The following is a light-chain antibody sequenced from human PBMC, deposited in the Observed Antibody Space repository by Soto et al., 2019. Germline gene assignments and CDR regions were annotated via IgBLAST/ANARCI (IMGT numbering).Light chain of an antibody. CDR2: GAS. CDR1: QSLSSN. V-gene: IGKV3-15*01. J-gene: IGKJ5*01. CDR3: QLSQQRSDWPPIT. Sequence: EIVMTQSPATLSVSPGERATLSCRASQSLSSNLAWYQQKPGQAPRLLIYGASTRATGIPARFSGSGSGTEFTLTISSLEPEDSAVYYCQLSQQRSDWPPITFGQGTRLEIK.